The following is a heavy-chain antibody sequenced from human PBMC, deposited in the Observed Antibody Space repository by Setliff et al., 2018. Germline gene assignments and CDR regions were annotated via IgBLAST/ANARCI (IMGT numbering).Heavy chain of an antibody. J-gene: IGHJ4*02. D-gene: IGHD2-21*02. CDR3: ARDLGHGGDSDY. V-gene: IGHV4-34*01. Sequence: TLSLTCAVYGGSFSGYYWSWIRQPPGKGLEWIGEINHSGSTNYNPSLKSRVTIPVDTSKNQFSLKLSSVTAADMAVYYCARDLGHGGDSDYWGQGILVTVSS. CDR1: GGSFSGYY. CDR2: INHSGST.